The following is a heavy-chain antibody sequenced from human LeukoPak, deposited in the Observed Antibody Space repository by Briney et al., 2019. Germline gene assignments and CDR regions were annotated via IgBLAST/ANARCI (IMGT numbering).Heavy chain of an antibody. Sequence: ASVKVSCKASGYTFTGYYMHWVRQAPGQGLEWMGWINPNSGGTNYAQKFQGRVTMTRDTSISTAYMELSRLRSDDTAVYYCARDPPYSGSYLGWFDPWGQGTLVTVS. CDR3: ARDPPYSGSYLGWFDP. D-gene: IGHD1-26*01. J-gene: IGHJ5*02. V-gene: IGHV1-2*02. CDR2: INPNSGGT. CDR1: GYTFTGYY.